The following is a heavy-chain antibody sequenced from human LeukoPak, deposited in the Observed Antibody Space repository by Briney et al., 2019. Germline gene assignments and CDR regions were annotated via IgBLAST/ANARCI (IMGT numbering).Heavy chain of an antibody. CDR3: ARSRAFNSGAFDP. Sequence: SETLSLTCTVSGGSISSYYWSWIRQPPGKRLEWIGYIYYSGSTNYNPSLKSRVTISVDTSKNQFSLRLNSVTAADTAVYYCARSRAFNSGAFDPWGQGSLVTVSS. V-gene: IGHV4-59*01. J-gene: IGHJ5*02. CDR2: IYYSGST. CDR1: GGSISSYY. D-gene: IGHD1-26*01.